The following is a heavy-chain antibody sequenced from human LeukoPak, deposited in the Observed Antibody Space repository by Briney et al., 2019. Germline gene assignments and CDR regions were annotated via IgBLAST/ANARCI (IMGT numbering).Heavy chain of an antibody. D-gene: IGHD2-2*01. CDR3: TTEATSAAFDI. V-gene: IGHV3-15*01. CDR1: GFTFSSYW. CDR2: IKSKTDGGTT. Sequence: GGSLRLSCVVSGFTFSSYWMSWVRQAPGKGLEWVGRIKSKTDGGTTDYAAPVKGRFTISRDDSKNTLYLQMNSLKTEDTAVYYCTTEATSAAFDIWGQGTMVTVSS. J-gene: IGHJ3*02.